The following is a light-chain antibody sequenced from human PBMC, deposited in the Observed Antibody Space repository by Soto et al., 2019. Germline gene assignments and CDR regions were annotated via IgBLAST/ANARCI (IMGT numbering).Light chain of an antibody. CDR2: VNRDGSH. CDR1: SGHIRNV. J-gene: IGLJ2*01. CDR3: QTWGAGFQV. V-gene: IGLV4-69*01. Sequence: QLVLTQSPSASASLGASVKLTCTLNSGHIRNVIAWHQQQPEKGPRFLMKVNRDGSHMKGDGIPERFSGSSSGAQRYLTISSLQSEDEAEYFCQTWGAGFQVFGGGTKVTVL.